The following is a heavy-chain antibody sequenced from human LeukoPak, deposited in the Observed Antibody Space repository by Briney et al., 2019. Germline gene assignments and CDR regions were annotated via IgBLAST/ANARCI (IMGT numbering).Heavy chain of an antibody. J-gene: IGHJ6*03. D-gene: IGHD2-2*02. V-gene: IGHV3-53*01. Sequence: GGSLRLSCAASGFTVSSNYMSWVRQAPGKGLEWVSVIYSGGSTYYADSVKGRFTISRHNSKNMLYLQMNSLRAEDTAVYYCARDSSAAAINYFYYYMDVWGTGTTVTVSS. CDR1: GFTVSSNY. CDR3: ARDSSAAAINYFYYYMDV. CDR2: IYSGGST.